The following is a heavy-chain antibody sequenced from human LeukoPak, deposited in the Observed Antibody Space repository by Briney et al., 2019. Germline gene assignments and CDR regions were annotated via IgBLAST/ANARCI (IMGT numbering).Heavy chain of an antibody. V-gene: IGHV4-39*01. Sequence: SETLSLTCTVSGGSISNNNYYWGWIRQSPGKGLEWIGSIYYSGSTYYNPSLKSRVTISVDTSKNQFSLKLSSVTAADTAVYYFATRGTRLTDPSVICFDYWGQGALVTVSS. CDR2: IYYSGST. J-gene: IGHJ4*02. D-gene: IGHD2-21*01. CDR1: GGSISNNNYY. CDR3: ATRGTRLTDPSVICFDY.